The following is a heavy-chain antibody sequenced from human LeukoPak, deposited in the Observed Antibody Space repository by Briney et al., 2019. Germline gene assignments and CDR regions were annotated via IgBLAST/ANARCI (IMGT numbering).Heavy chain of an antibody. Sequence: GASVKVSCKASGYTFTGYHIHWVRQATGQGLEWMGRIDPYSGDTNFAQKFQGRVTMTRDTSITTAYMDLSSLTPDDTAVYFCARDQGSLTRSWYRGYWGQGTQVTVSS. J-gene: IGHJ4*02. CDR2: IDPYSGDT. CDR3: ARDQGSLTRSWYRGY. D-gene: IGHD6-13*01. V-gene: IGHV1-2*06. CDR1: GYTFTGYH.